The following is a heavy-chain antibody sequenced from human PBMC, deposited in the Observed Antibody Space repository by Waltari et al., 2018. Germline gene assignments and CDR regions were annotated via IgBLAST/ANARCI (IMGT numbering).Heavy chain of an antibody. V-gene: IGHV3-30*19. CDR1: GGPVITYG. CDR2: ISFDGSDK. D-gene: IGHD2-15*01. Sequence: VQLVESGGAAVQTGTSLKLSCVAPGGPVITYGMHWVRQAAGQGLEWLGFISFDGSDKNYAESVRGRFTFSRDNSKNTMYLHMNNLRPQDTAVYRCVKWGGNDGVDIWGHGTTVTVSS. J-gene: IGHJ3*02. CDR3: VKWGGNDGVDI.